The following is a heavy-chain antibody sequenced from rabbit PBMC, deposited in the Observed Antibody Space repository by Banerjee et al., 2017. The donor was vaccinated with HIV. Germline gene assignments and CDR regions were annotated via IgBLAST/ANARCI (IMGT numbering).Heavy chain of an antibody. J-gene: IGHJ4*01. CDR2: IITSSGST. CDR3: ARDLAGVIGWNFDL. Sequence: WVRQAPGKGLEWIACIITSSGSTWYASWVNGRFTISKSTSLNTVDLKMTSLTAADTATYFCARDLAGVIGWNFDLWGQATLVTVS. D-gene: IGHD4-1*01. V-gene: IGHV1S43*01.